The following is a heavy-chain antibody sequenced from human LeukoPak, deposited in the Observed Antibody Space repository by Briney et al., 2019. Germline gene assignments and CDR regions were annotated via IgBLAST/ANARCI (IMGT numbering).Heavy chain of an antibody. V-gene: IGHV3-21*01. CDR1: GFTFNNYN. CDR2: ITSSGTYI. J-gene: IGHJ3*02. Sequence: GGSLRLSCATSGFTFNNYNMNWVRQAPGRALEWVSSITSSGTYIFYADSVKGRFTISRDNAKNSLYLQMNSLRAEDTAVYYCARGPLSSSKIWGQGTMVTVSS. D-gene: IGHD2-2*01. CDR3: ARGPLSSSKI.